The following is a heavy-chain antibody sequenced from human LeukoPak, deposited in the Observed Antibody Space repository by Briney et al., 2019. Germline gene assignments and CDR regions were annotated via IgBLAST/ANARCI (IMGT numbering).Heavy chain of an antibody. CDR2: IYYSGST. CDR3: ARHDILTGYYFPDY. V-gene: IGHV4-61*01. CDR1: GGSISSSSYY. J-gene: IGHJ4*02. D-gene: IGHD3-9*01. Sequence: PSETLSLTCTVSGGSISSSSYYWSWIRQPPGKGLEWIGYIYYSGSTKYNPSLKTRVTISVDTSKNQFSLKLSSVTAADTAVYYCARHDILTGYYFPDYWGQGTLVTVSS.